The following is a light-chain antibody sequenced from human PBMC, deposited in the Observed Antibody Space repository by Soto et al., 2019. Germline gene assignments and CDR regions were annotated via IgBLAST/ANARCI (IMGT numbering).Light chain of an antibody. J-gene: IGKJ1*01. CDR2: LAS. CDR3: QQDGSSPWT. CDR1: QSVLSIY. Sequence: EIVLTQSPGTLSLSPGERATLSCRASQSVLSIYLAWYQQKPGQAPRLLIYLASSRAAGIPDRFSGSGSGTNFTLTIRRLEPEDFAVYYCQQDGSSPWTFGQGTRV. V-gene: IGKV3-20*01.